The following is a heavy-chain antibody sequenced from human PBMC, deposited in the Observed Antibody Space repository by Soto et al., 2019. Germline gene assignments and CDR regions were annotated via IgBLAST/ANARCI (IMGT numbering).Heavy chain of an antibody. CDR2: IYYSGST. CDR1: GLSIRSYS. V-gene: IGHV4-59*01. J-gene: IGHJ5*02. D-gene: IGHD1-26*01. CDR3: ARDMHAGFTHYFDP. Sequence: PDTLSLTCHDSGLSIRSYSGGWIRPPPGKGLEWIGYIYYSGSTNYNPSLKSRVTISMDTSKNQLSLKLTSMTAADTAVYYCARDMHAGFTHYFDPWGQGTLVTGSS.